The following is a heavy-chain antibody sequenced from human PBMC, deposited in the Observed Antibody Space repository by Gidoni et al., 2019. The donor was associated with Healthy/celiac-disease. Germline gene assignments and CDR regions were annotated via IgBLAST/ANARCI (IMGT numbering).Heavy chain of an antibody. D-gene: IGHD6-13*01. CDR1: GFTVGVYA. CDR3: TRDMGSSWSSYGIDY. CDR2: SRSKAYGGTT. Sequence: EVQLVESGGGLVKPGRSLRLSCTASGFTVGVYAMRWFRQAPGKGLEGLGFSRSKAYGGTTEYAASVKGRFTISRDDSKSIAYLQMNSLKTEDTAGYYCTRDMGSSWSSYGIDYWGQGTLVTVSS. J-gene: IGHJ4*02. V-gene: IGHV3-49*05.